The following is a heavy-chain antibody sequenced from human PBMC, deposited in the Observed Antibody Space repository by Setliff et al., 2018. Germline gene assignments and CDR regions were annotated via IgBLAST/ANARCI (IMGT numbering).Heavy chain of an antibody. CDR3: ERGQTVGPNSGKDY. V-gene: IGHV1-3*01. Sequence: ASVKVSCKASGYTFTAYDIHWMRQAPGQSLEWMGWINGVNGNTKYSQNFQGRVTFTSDTSANTAFMELSSLRSEDSSMYYCERGQTVGPNSGKDYWGQGTLVTVSS. J-gene: IGHJ4*02. D-gene: IGHD1-26*01. CDR2: INGVNGNT. CDR1: GYTFTAYD.